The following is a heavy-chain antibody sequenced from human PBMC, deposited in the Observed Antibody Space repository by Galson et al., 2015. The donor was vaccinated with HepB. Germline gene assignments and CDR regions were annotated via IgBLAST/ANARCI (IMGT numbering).Heavy chain of an antibody. D-gene: IGHD3-9*01. CDR3: ARGDRLITIHLPAIDY. J-gene: IGHJ4*02. Sequence: SVKVSCKASGYTFTSYYMHWVRQAPGQGLEWMGIINPSGGSTSYAQKFQGRVTMTRDTSTSTVYMELNSLRAEDTAVYYCARGDRLITIHLPAIDYWGQGTLVTVSS. CDR2: INPSGGST. CDR1: GYTFTSYY. V-gene: IGHV1-46*01.